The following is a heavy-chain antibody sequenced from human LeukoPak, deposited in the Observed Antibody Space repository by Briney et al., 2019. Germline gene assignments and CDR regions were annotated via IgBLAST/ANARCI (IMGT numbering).Heavy chain of an antibody. CDR1: GFTFSSYA. CDR2: ISYDGSNK. CDR3: ARAVLLWFGSHDNWFDP. Sequence: HPGRSLRLSCAASGFTFSSYAMHWVRQAPGKGLEWVAVISYDGSNKYYADSVKGRFTISRDNSKNTLYLQMNSLRAEDTAVYYCARAVLLWFGSHDNWFDPWGQGTLVTVSS. D-gene: IGHD3-10*01. J-gene: IGHJ5*02. V-gene: IGHV3-30-3*01.